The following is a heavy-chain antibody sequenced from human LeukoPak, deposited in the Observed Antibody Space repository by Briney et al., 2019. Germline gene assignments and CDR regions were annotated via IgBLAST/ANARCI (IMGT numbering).Heavy chain of an antibody. CDR1: GGSISSSSYY. V-gene: IGHV4-39*01. D-gene: IGHD2-15*01. J-gene: IGHJ3*02. CDR2: IYYSGST. CDR3: ARPIYCSGGSCYRLGAFDI. Sequence: SETLSLTCTVSGGSISSSSYYWGWIRQPPGKGLEWIGSIYYSGSTYYNPSLKSRVTISVDTSKNQFSLKLSSVTAADTAVYYCARPIYCSGGSCYRLGAFDIWGQGTMVTVSS.